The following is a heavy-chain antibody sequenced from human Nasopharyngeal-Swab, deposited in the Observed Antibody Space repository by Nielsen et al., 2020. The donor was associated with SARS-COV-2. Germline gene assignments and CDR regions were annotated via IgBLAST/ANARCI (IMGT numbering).Heavy chain of an antibody. CDR2: TYYRSKWYN. D-gene: IGHD4-17*01. Sequence: SQTLSLTCAIPGDCASSTRAAWNSIRQSPSRGLESLGRTYYRSKWYNDYAVSVKSRITINPDTSKKQFSLHLNSVTPEDTAVYYCARARGAYGDYYYYYYTDVWGKGTTVTVSS. CDR3: ARARGAYGDYYYYYYTDV. CDR1: GDCASSTRAA. J-gene: IGHJ6*03. V-gene: IGHV6-1*01.